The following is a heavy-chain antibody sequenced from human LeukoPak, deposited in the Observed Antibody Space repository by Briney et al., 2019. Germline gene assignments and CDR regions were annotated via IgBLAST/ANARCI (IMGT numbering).Heavy chain of an antibody. D-gene: IGHD3-22*01. CDR3: ARESSETYYYDSSGYPFQH. V-gene: IGHV1-69*13. J-gene: IGHJ1*01. CDR2: IIPIFGTA. CDR1: GGTFSSYA. Sequence: SVTVSFTASGGTFSSYAISWVRQAPGQGLEWMGGIIPIFGTANYAQKFQGRVTITADESTSTAYMELSSLRSEDTAVYYCARESSETYYYDSSGYPFQHWGQGTLVTVSS.